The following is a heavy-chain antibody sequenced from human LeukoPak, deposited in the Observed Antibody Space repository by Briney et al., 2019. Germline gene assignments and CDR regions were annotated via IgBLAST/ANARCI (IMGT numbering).Heavy chain of an antibody. CDR1: GYTFTGYY. D-gene: IGHD4/OR15-4a*01. CDR2: INPNSGGT. J-gene: IGHJ4*02. Sequence: ASVTVSCKASGYTFTGYYMHWVRQAPGQGLEWMGRINPNSGGTNYAQKFQGRVTMTRDTSTSTVYMELSSLRSEDTAVYYCARTTMEKDYFDYWGQGTLVTVSS. V-gene: IGHV1-2*06. CDR3: ARTTMEKDYFDY.